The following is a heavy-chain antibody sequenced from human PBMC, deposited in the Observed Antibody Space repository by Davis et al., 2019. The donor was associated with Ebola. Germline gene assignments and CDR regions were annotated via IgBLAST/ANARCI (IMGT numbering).Heavy chain of an antibody. D-gene: IGHD6-6*01. CDR1: GFTFSSFG. J-gene: IGHJ6*02. CDR3: SRDLKQRPPAYYNGMDV. V-gene: IGHV3-49*04. CDR2: IRSKAYGGKP. Sequence: GESLKISCAVSGFTFSSFGMSWVRQAPGKGLEWVGFIRSKAYGGKPQYAASVKGRFTISRDDSRAIAYLQLDSLKTEDTAVYYCSRDLKQRPPAYYNGMDVWGQGTTVTVSS.